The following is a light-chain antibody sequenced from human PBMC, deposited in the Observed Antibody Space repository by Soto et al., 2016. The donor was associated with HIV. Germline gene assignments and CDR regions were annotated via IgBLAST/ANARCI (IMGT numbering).Light chain of an antibody. CDR3: QQLKSYPLT. J-gene: IGKJ4*01. CDR2: AAS. V-gene: IGKV1-9*01. CDR1: QGISSY. Sequence: DIQLTQSPSFLSASVGDRVTITCRASQGISSYLAWYQQKPGKAPKLLIYAASTLQSGVPSRFSGSGSGTDFTLTISSLQPEDFATYYCQQLKSYPLTFGGGTKLEIK.